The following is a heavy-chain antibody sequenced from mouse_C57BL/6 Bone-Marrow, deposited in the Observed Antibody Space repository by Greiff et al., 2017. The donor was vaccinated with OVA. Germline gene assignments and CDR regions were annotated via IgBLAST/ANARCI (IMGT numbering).Heavy chain of an antibody. CDR3: AREGHCDGSSYPAWFAY. CDR2: IDPNRGGT. J-gene: IGHJ3*01. D-gene: IGHD1-1*01. Sequence: VQPQQLGAELVKPGASVKLSCKASGYPFTSYWKHWVKQRPGRGLEGSGRIDPNRGGTKYNEKFKGQAPLTVEQPPSPAYLTLSSLTSKDTAVYNGAREGHCDGSSYPAWFAYWGQGTLVTVSA. CDR1: GYPFTSYW. V-gene: IGHV1-72*01.